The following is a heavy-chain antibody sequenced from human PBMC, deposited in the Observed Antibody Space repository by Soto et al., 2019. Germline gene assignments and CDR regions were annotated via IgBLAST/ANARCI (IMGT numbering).Heavy chain of an antibody. CDR3: ARDGVAAAIDYYYYYGMDV. CDR1: GGTFSSYA. D-gene: IGHD6-13*01. CDR2: IIPIFGTA. J-gene: IGHJ6*02. V-gene: IGHV1-69*13. Sequence: GASVKVSCKASGGTFSSYAISWVRQAPGQGLEWMGGIIPIFGTANYAQKFQGRVTITADESTSTAYMELSSLRSEDTAVYYCARDGVAAAIDYYYYYGMDVWGQGTTVTVSS.